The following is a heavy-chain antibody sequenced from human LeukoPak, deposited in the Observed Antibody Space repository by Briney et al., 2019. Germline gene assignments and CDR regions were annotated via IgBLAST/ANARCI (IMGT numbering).Heavy chain of an antibody. V-gene: IGHV4-59*01. Sequence: SETLSLTCTVSGGSISSYYWSWIRQPPGKGLEWIGYIHYSGSTNYNPSLKSRVTISVDTSKNQFSLKLTSVTAADTAVYYCARMGEHYYDSGKLWPAWFDLWGQGTLVTVSS. D-gene: IGHD3-10*01. J-gene: IGHJ5*02. CDR3: ARMGEHYYDSGKLWPAWFDL. CDR1: GGSISSYY. CDR2: IHYSGST.